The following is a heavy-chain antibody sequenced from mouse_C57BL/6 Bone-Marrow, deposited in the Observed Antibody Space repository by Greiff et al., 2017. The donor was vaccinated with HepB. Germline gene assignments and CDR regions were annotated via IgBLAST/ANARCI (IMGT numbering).Heavy chain of an antibody. D-gene: IGHD2-3*01. CDR2: IYPGDGDT. J-gene: IGHJ2*01. CDR3: ARGGWLLFDY. V-gene: IGHV1-82*01. CDR1: GYAFSSSW. Sequence: VQLQQSGPELVKPGASVKISCKASGYAFSSSWMNWVKQRPGKGLEWIGRIYPGDGDTNYNGKFKGKATLTADKSSSTAYMQLSSLTSEDSAVYFCARGGWLLFDYWGQGTTLTVSS.